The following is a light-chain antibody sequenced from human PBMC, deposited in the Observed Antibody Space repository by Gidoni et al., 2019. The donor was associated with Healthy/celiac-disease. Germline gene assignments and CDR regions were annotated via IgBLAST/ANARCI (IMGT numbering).Light chain of an antibody. CDR2: EGS. J-gene: IGLJ2*01. CDR3: CSYAGSSTWG. V-gene: IGLV2-23*01. CDR1: SSDVGSYNL. Sequence: QSALTQPASVSGSPGQSITISCTGPSSDVGSYNLVSWYQQHPGKAPKLMIYEGSKRPSGVSNRFSGSKSGNTASLTISGLQAEDEADYYCCSYAGSSTWGFGGGTKLTVL.